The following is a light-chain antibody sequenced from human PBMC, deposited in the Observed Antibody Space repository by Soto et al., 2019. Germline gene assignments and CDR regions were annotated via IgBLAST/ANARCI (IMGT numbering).Light chain of an antibody. CDR1: QTINTW. J-gene: IGKJ3*01. Sequence: DIQMTQSPSTLSASVGDRVTITCRASQTINTWLAWYQQKPGKAPKLLIYRASNLVSGVPSRFSGSGSGTEFTLTISSLQPDDFSIYYCQQYETYSGTFGPGTKVDL. V-gene: IGKV1-5*03. CDR2: RAS. CDR3: QQYETYSGT.